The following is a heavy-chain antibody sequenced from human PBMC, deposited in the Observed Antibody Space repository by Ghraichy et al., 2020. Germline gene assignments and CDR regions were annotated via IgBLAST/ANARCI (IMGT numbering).Heavy chain of an antibody. CDR3: AKGEPQWWFDP. V-gene: IGHV3-23*01. CDR2: ISGSGGST. J-gene: IGHJ5*02. CDR1: GFTFSSYA. D-gene: IGHD1-26*01. Sequence: GESLNISCAASGFTFSSYAMSWVRQAPGKGLEWVSAISGSGGSTYYADSVKGRFTISRDNSKNTLYLQMNSLRAEDTAVYYCAKGEPQWWFDPWGQGTLVTVSS.